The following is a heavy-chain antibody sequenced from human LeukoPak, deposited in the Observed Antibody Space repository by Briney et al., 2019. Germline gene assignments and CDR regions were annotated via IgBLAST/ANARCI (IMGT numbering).Heavy chain of an antibody. CDR1: GYTFSGYA. CDR3: AKEPYSSGWYYFDY. Sequence: ASVKVSCKASGYTFSGYAMSWVRQAPGKGLEWVSAISGSGGSTYYADSVKGRFTISRDNSKNTLYLQMNSLRAEDTAVYYCAKEPYSSGWYYFDYWGQGTLVTVSS. J-gene: IGHJ4*02. CDR2: ISGSGGST. D-gene: IGHD6-19*01. V-gene: IGHV3-23*01.